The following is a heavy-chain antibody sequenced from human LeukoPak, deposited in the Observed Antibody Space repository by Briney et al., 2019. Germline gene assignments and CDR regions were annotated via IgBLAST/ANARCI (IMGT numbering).Heavy chain of an antibody. D-gene: IGHD2-2*02. V-gene: IGHV1-2*03. CDR3: SRTLCGSSSCDTHEKDWFDA. CDR2: KNPISGGT. J-gene: IGHJ5*02. Sequence: GGSVRLSCEASGYTFTVYYIHCVPHAPGQGLEWRVEKNPISGGTIYTEILKGRVTIPRDTPISTPYLDVNGLRSAATPVYYCSRTLCGSSSCDTHEKDWFDAWGQRTLVTVSS. CDR1: GYTFTVYY.